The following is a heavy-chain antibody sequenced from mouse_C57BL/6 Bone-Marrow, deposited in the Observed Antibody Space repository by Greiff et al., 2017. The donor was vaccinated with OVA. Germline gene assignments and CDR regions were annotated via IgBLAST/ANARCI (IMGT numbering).Heavy chain of an antibody. CDR2: IYPGDGDT. J-gene: IGHJ3*01. CDR3: ARWRFAY. CDR1: GYVFSSSW. V-gene: IGHV1-82*01. Sequence: VQLQESGPELVKPGASVKISCKASGYVFSSSWMNWVKQRPGKGLEWIGRIYPGDGDTNYNGKFKGKATLTADKSSSTAYMQLSSLTSEDSAVYFCARWRFAYWGQGTLVTVSA.